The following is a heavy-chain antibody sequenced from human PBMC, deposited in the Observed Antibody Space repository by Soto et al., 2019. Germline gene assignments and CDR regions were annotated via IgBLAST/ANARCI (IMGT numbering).Heavy chain of an antibody. CDR1: GGSISSSSYY. J-gene: IGHJ4*02. CDR2: IYYSGST. CDR3: ARLAELVYN. Sequence: QLQLQESGPGLVKPSETLSLTCTVSGGSISSSSYYWAWIRQPPGKGLEWIGSIYYSGSTYYNPSLKSRVTISVETSKNQFSLKLRSVTAADTAVYYCARLAELVYNWGQGTLVTVSS. D-gene: IGHD3-10*01. V-gene: IGHV4-39*01.